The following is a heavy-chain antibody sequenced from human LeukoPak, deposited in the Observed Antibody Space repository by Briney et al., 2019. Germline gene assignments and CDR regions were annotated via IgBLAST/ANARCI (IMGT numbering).Heavy chain of an antibody. J-gene: IGHJ4*02. Sequence: GGSLRLSCAASGFTFSDEGMHWVRQAPGKGLEWVSFIYVDANEIYYADSVKGRFTISRDNAKNSLYLQMNSLRAEDTAVYYCASTGYDPFDYWGQGTLVTVSS. CDR2: IYVDANEI. V-gene: IGHV3-33*03. CDR1: GFTFSDEG. D-gene: IGHD5-12*01. CDR3: ASTGYDPFDY.